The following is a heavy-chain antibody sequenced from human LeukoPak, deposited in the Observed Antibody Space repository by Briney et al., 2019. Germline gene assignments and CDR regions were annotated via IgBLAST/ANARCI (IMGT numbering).Heavy chain of an antibody. CDR3: ATKVDGGANFDY. V-gene: IGHV3-30*02. J-gene: IGHJ4*02. CDR2: IPDDGSNK. CDR1: GFTFSTYG. D-gene: IGHD3-9*01. Sequence: GGSLRLSCAAAGFTFSTYGMHWVRQAPGKGLEWVAFIPDDGSNKYYVDSAKGRFTISRDNFKNTLSLQMNSLRAEDTAIYYCATKVDGGANFDYWGQGTLVTVSS.